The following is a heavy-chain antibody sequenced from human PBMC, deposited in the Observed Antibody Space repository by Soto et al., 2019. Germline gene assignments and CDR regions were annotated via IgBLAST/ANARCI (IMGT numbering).Heavy chain of an antibody. D-gene: IGHD4-17*01. V-gene: IGHV1-8*01. CDR2: MNPNSGNT. Sequence: ASVKVSCKASGYTFTSYDINWVRQATGQGLEWMGWMNPNSGNTGYAQKFQGRVTMTRNTSISTAYMEMSSLRSEDTAVFYCAREYIYDDYPTSCFDPWGQGTLVTVSS. CDR1: GYTFTSYD. CDR3: AREYIYDDYPTSCFDP. J-gene: IGHJ5*02.